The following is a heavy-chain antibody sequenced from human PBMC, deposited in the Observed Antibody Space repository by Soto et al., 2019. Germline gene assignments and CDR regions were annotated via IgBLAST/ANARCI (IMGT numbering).Heavy chain of an antibody. CDR1: GASISSYY. Sequence: SQTLSLTYTVSGASISSYYWNWIRQPPGKGLEWVGYTYYSGSANYKPSLKSRVTISVDTSKNQFSLQLSSVTAADTAVNFCRKYRRTDAEVYLLDYWGQGALVTV. V-gene: IGHV4-59*01. J-gene: IGHJ4*02. CDR2: TYYSGSA. CDR3: RKYRRTDAEVYLLDY. D-gene: IGHD2-2*01.